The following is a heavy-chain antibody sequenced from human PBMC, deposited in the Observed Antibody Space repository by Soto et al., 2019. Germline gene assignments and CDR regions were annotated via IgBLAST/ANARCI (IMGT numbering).Heavy chain of an antibody. Sequence: QLQLQESGSGLVKPSQTLSLTCAVSGGSISSGGYSWSWIRPPPGKGLEWIGYIYQSGSTYYNPSLKSRVTISVDRSKNQFSLKLSSVTAADTAVYYCARGIRVLYYDIVTGPGACWFDPWGQGTLVTVSS. J-gene: IGHJ5*02. CDR2: IYQSGST. V-gene: IGHV4-30-2*01. CDR1: GGSISSGGYS. D-gene: IGHD3-9*01. CDR3: ARGIRVLYYDIVTGPGACWFDP.